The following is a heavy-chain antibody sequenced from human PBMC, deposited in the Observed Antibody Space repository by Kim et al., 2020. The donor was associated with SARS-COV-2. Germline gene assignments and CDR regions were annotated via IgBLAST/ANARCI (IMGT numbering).Heavy chain of an antibody. J-gene: IGHJ6*02. V-gene: IGHV3-23*01. CDR2: ISGSGGST. CDR1: GFTFSTYG. Sequence: GGSLRLSCAASGFTFSTYGMTWVRQAPGKGLEWVSAISGSGGSTYYADSVKGRFTISRDNSNNTLYLQMNSLRAEDTAIYYCAKRDEYVWGQGTTVTVSS. CDR3: AKRDEYV.